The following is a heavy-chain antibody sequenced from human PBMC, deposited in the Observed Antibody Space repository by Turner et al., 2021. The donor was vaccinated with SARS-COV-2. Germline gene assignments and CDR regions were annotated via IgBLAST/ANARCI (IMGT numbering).Heavy chain of an antibody. Sequence: EVQLVESGGGLVKPGGSLRLSCAASGFSFSDYSMNWVRQAPGKGLEWVSSISSSSSYIYYADSVKGRFTISRDNAKNSLYLQMNSLRAEDTDVYYCARDLRSGSFPYWGQGTLVTVSS. CDR2: ISSSSSYI. V-gene: IGHV3-21*01. D-gene: IGHD1-26*01. CDR1: GFSFSDYS. J-gene: IGHJ4*02. CDR3: ARDLRSGSFPY.